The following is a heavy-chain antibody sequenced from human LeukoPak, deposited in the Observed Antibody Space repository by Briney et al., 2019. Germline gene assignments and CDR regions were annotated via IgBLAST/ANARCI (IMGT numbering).Heavy chain of an antibody. CDR2: ISASGGST. V-gene: IGHV3-23*01. D-gene: IGHD2-15*01. CDR1: GFACSSYA. CDR3: ATSPCSGGSCYSGYFDL. Sequence: GGSLRLSCAASGFACSSYAMNWVRQAPGEGLEWVSMISASGGSTYYADSVKGRFTISRDSSRNILYLQMDSLRAEDTAIYFCATSPCSGGSCYSGYFDLWGQGTLVTVSS. J-gene: IGHJ4*02.